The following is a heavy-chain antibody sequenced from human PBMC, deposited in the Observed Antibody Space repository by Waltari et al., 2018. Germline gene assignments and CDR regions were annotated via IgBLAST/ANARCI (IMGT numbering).Heavy chain of an antibody. CDR1: GDSIGSGEYY. D-gene: IGHD6-13*01. Sequence: QLQLRESGPGLLKPSETLSLTCSVAGDSIGSGEYYWGRIRQAPGKGLEWIGGIYVAGSTYYNPSLKSRLTISVDTSKNQFSLRLSSVTAADTAVYYCAREVGGSSWSTTPRGDAFDIWGQGTMVTVSS. J-gene: IGHJ3*02. CDR2: IYVAGST. V-gene: IGHV4-39*07. CDR3: AREVGGSSWSTTPRGDAFDI.